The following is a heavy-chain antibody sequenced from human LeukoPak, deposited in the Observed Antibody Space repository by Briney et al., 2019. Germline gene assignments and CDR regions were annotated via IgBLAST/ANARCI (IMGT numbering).Heavy chain of an antibody. CDR2: ISGSGHNT. D-gene: IGHD3-10*01. CDR3: ADPGGSGGQFDL. CDR1: GFTFSSFA. Sequence: GGSLRLSCAASGFTFSSFAMSWVRRAPGKGLEWVSTISGSGHNTHYADSVKGRFTISRDNSENTVYLQMNSLRAEDTAVYYCADPGGSGGQFDLWGRGTLLTVSS. V-gene: IGHV3-23*01. J-gene: IGHJ2*01.